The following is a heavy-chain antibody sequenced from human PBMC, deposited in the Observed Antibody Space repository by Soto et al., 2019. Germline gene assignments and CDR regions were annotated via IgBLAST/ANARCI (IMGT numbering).Heavy chain of an antibody. Sequence: QITLNESGPTVVKPTETLTLTCTFSGFSLTTSGVGVGGVRQSPGKAPEGLAFIYWDDDKRYSTSLKSRLTITKDTSKNQVVLTMANVDPADTATYYCAHRVLRAVFGLVTTTAIYFDFWGKGTPVVVSS. J-gene: IGHJ4*02. CDR3: AHRVLRAVFGLVTTTAIYFDF. V-gene: IGHV2-5*02. CDR1: GFSLTTSGVG. CDR2: IYWDDDK. D-gene: IGHD3-3*01.